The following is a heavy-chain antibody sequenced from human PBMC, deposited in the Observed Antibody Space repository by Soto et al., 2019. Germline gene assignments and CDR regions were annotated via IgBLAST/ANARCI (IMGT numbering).Heavy chain of an antibody. V-gene: IGHV3-21*01. Sequence: EVQLVESGGGLVKPGGSLRLSCAASGFRFSTYSMNWVRQAPGKGLEWVGSISTTNSYIYYADSVRGRFTISRDNAKNSLFLQMNSLRAEDTAVYYCTRDPVPDSSGYFPFDYWGQGTLVTVSS. J-gene: IGHJ4*02. CDR1: GFRFSTYS. CDR2: ISTTNSYI. D-gene: IGHD3-22*01. CDR3: TRDPVPDSSGYFPFDY.